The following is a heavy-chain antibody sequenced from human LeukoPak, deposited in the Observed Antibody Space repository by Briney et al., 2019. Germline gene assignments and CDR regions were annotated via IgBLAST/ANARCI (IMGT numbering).Heavy chain of an antibody. V-gene: IGHV4-31*03. CDR2: IYYSGST. D-gene: IGHD3-22*01. Sequence: SQTLSLTCTVSGGSISSGGYYWSWIRQHPGKGLEWIGYIYYSGSTYYNPSLKSRVTISVDTSKNQFSLKLSSVTAADTAVYYCARVYYYDSSGYYSESAFDIWGQGTMVTVSS. CDR1: GGSISSGGYY. CDR3: ARVYYYDSSGYYSESAFDI. J-gene: IGHJ3*02.